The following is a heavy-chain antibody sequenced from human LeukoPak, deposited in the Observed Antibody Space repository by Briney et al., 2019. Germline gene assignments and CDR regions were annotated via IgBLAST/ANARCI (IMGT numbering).Heavy chain of an antibody. D-gene: IGHD3-10*01. CDR3: AKEYDSGGYGANFDY. Sequence: GGSLRLSCTASKFTFSNYGMQWVRQAPGKGLEWVAVVSSDGGTKYYADSVKGRFTISRDNSRNTMYPQMDSLRAEDTAVYYCAKEYDSGGYGANFDYWGQGTLVTVSS. CDR1: KFTFSNYG. V-gene: IGHV3-30*18. J-gene: IGHJ4*02. CDR2: VSSDGGTK.